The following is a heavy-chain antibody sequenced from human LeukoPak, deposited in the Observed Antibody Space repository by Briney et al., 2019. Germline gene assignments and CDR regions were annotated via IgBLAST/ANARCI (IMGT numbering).Heavy chain of an antibody. Sequence: GGSLRLSCAASGFTFSSYAMSWVRQAPGKGLEWVSAISGSGGSTYYADSVKGRFTISRDNSKNTLYLQMNSLRAEDTAVYYCAKDRWRGYSYGPFDYWGQGTLVTVSS. J-gene: IGHJ4*02. CDR2: ISGSGGST. CDR3: AKDRWRGYSYGPFDY. D-gene: IGHD5-18*01. V-gene: IGHV3-23*01. CDR1: GFTFSSYA.